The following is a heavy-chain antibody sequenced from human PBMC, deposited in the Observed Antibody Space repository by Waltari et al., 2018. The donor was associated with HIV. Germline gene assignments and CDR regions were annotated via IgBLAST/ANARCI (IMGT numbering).Heavy chain of an antibody. D-gene: IGHD3-10*01. J-gene: IGHJ6*02. CDR3: ARVGYGSGTLYYYYGMDV. Sequence: QVQLQESGPGLVKPSETLSLTCTVSGGSISSYYWSWIRQPAGKGLEWIGRIYTSGSTNYNPSLKSRVTMSVDTSENQFSLKLSSVTAADTAVYYCARVGYGSGTLYYYYGMDVWGQGTTVTVSS. CDR2: IYTSGST. V-gene: IGHV4-4*07. CDR1: GGSISSYY.